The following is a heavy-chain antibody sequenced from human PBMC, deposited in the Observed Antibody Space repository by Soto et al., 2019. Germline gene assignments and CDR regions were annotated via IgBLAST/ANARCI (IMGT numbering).Heavy chain of an antibody. D-gene: IGHD4-17*01. CDR3: ARRPDFRDHGWFDP. J-gene: IGHJ5*02. CDR2: IHYSGET. Sequence: PSETLSRTCTVSGGSIISTFYYWGWLRQPPGRGLEWVANIHYSGETHYSPSLKSRVAISVDTSKSQFSLTLDSVTAADTAVYYCARRPDFRDHGWFDPRGQGILVPVS. V-gene: IGHV4-39*01. CDR1: GGSIISTFYY.